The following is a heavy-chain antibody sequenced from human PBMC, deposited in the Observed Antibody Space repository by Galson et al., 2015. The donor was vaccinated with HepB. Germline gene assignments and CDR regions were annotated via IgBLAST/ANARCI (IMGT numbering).Heavy chain of an antibody. CDR2: ISAYNGNT. D-gene: IGHD5-18*01. CDR3: ARDPAMAPRPYYYYGMDV. V-gene: IGHV1-18*04. J-gene: IGHJ6*02. Sequence: SVKVSCKASGYTFTSCGISWVRQAPGQGLEWMGWISAYNGNTNYAQKLQGRVTMTTDTSTSTAYMELRSLRSDDTAVYYCARDPAMAPRPYYYYGMDVWGQGTTVTVSS. CDR1: GYTFTSCG.